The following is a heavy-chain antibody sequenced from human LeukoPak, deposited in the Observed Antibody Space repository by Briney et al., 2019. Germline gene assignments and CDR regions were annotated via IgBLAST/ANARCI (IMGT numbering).Heavy chain of an antibody. CDR1: GFTFSSYS. D-gene: IGHD1-26*01. CDR2: ISSSSSYI. CDR3: ARGGGWELPNWFDP. J-gene: IGHJ5*02. Sequence: GGSPRLSCAASGFTFSSYSMNWVRQAPGKGLEWVSSISSSSSYIYYADSVKGRFTISRDNAKNSLYLQMNSLRAEDTAVYYCARGGGWELPNWFDPWGQGTLVTVSS. V-gene: IGHV3-21*01.